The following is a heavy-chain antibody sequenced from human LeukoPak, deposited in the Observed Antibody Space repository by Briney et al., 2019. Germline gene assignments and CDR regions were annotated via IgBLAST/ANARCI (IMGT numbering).Heavy chain of an antibody. CDR2: ISSSSSYI. Sequence: GGSLRLSCAASGFTFSSYSMNWVRQAPGKGLEWGSSISSSSSYIYYADSVKGRFTISRDNAKNSLYLQINSLRAEDTAVYYCARATYSGSLYYFDYWGQGTLVTVSS. J-gene: IGHJ4*02. CDR1: GFTFSSYS. CDR3: ARATYSGSLYYFDY. V-gene: IGHV3-21*01. D-gene: IGHD1-26*01.